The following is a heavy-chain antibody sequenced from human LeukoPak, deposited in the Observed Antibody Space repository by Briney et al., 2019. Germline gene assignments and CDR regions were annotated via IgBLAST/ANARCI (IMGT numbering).Heavy chain of an antibody. V-gene: IGHV3-7*01. J-gene: IGHJ4*02. CDR2: IKHDGSEK. CDR1: GFTFTNYF. D-gene: IGHD3-3*01. CDR3: ATDRGWRTSGYYLYYFEY. Sequence: GGSLRLSCAASGFTFTNYFMSWVRQAPGKGLEWVASIKHDGSEKYYVDSVRGRFTISRDNTKNSLYLQMSSLRAEDTAVYYCATDRGWRTSGYYLYYFEYWGQGTLVTFSS.